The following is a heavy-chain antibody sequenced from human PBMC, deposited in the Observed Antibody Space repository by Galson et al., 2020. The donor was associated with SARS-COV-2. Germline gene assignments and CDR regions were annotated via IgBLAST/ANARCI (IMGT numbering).Heavy chain of an antibody. J-gene: IGHJ6*03. V-gene: IGHV3-30*04. CDR1: GFTFSSYA. Sequence: GGSLRLSCAASGFTFSSYAMHWVRQAPGKGLEWVTLISNDGSIKYYIDSVKGRFTISRDNSKNTLYLQMNSLRAEDTAVYYCARDGGAVTTPYYYYYMDVWGKGTTVTVSS. D-gene: IGHD4-17*01. CDR2: ISNDGSIK. CDR3: ARDGGAVTTPYYYYYMDV.